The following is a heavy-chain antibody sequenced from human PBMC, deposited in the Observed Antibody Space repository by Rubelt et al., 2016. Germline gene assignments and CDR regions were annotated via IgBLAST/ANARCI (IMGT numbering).Heavy chain of an antibody. CDR2: INPNSGGT. J-gene: IGHJ4*02. Sequence: QVQLVQSGTEVKKPGASVKVSCKASGYSFTGYYMHWVRQAPGQGLEWMGRINPNSGGTNYAQKFQGRVPMTRDTSIRTAYLDLSGLRSDDTALYYCAREYSYAYYFDYWGLGTLVTVSS. CDR3: AREYSYAYYFDY. V-gene: IGHV1-2*06. CDR1: GYSFTGYY. D-gene: IGHD3-16*01.